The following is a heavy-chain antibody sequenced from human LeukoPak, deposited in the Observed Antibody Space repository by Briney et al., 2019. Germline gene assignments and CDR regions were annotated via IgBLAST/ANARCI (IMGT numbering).Heavy chain of an antibody. D-gene: IGHD3-10*01. CDR3: ARGAGYYYYYGMDV. Sequence: SETLSLTCTVSGGSISSYYWSWIRQPPGKGLEWVGYIYYSGSTNYNPSLKSRVTISVDTSKNQFSLKLSSVTAADTAVYYCARGAGYYYYYGMDVWGQGTTVTVSS. V-gene: IGHV4-59*01. J-gene: IGHJ6*02. CDR2: IYYSGST. CDR1: GGSISSYY.